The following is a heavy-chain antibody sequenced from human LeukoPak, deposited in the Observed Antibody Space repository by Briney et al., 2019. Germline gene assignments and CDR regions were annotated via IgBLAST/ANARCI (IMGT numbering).Heavy chain of an antibody. J-gene: IGHJ4*02. D-gene: IGHD3-10*01. CDR2: IYPGDSDT. V-gene: IGHV5-51*01. CDR3: ARRYYYGSGSRYYFDY. Sequence: GESLKISCKGSGYSFSSYWIVWVRQMPGKGLEWMGIIYPGDSDTRYSPSFQGQVTISADKSISTAYLQWSSLKASDTAMYYCARRYYYGSGSRYYFDYWGQGTLVTVSS. CDR1: GYSFSSYW.